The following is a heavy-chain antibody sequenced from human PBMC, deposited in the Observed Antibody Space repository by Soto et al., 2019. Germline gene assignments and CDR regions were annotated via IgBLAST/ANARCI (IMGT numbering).Heavy chain of an antibody. CDR1: GGTFSSYA. CDR3: ARNYRANRYGDYMNY. J-gene: IGHJ4*02. V-gene: IGHV1-69*13. CDR2: IIPIFGTA. D-gene: IGHD4-17*01. Sequence: SVKVSCKASGGTFSSYAISWVRQAPGQGLEWMGGIIPIFGTANYAQKFQGRVTITADESTSTAYMELSSLRSEDTAVYYCARNYRANRYGDYMNYWGQGTLVTVSS.